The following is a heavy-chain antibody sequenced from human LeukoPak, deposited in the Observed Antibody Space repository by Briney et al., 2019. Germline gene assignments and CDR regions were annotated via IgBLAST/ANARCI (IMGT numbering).Heavy chain of an antibody. CDR2: ISYNGGRK. V-gene: IGHV3-30-3*02. CDR3: AKTKHIVVVTVDYYFGY. J-gene: IGHJ4*02. D-gene: IGHD2-21*02. CDR1: GFSFSGYA. Sequence: GGSLRLSCVASGFSFSGYAIHWVRQAPGKGLEWVALISYNGGRKEYADSVKGRFTISRDNSKNTLYLQMNSLRAEDTAVYYCAKTKHIVVVTVDYYFGYWGQGTLVTVSS.